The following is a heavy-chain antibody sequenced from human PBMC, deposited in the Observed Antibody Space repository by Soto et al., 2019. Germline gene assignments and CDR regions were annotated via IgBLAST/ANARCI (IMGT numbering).Heavy chain of an antibody. V-gene: IGHV4-31*03. J-gene: IGHJ5*02. CDR2: IYYSGST. CDR1: GGSIISGGYY. CDR3: AGTQTSIRRTNGFDP. D-gene: IGHD1-20*01. Sequence: SETLSLTCTFSGGSIISGGYYWSWIRQHPGKGLEWIGYIYYSGSTYYNPSLKSRVTISVDTSKNQFSLKLSFVTAADTAVFYCAGTQTSIRRTNGFDPWGQGTLVTVSS.